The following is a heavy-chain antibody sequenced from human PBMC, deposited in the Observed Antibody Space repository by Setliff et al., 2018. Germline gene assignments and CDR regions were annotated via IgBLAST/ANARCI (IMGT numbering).Heavy chain of an antibody. CDR1: GYTFTSYA. CDR3: ARSGGSSWQTKLDC. D-gene: IGHD6-13*01. Sequence: ASVKVSCKASGYTFTSYAIHWVRQAPGQRLEWMGWINAGNGNTKYSQEFQGRVTITRDTSASTAYMELSSLRSEDMAVYYCARSGGSSWQTKLDCWGQGTLVTVSS. V-gene: IGHV1-3*03. CDR2: INAGNGNT. J-gene: IGHJ4*02.